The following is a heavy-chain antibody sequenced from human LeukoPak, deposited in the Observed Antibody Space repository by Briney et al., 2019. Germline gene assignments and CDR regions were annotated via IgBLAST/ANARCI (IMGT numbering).Heavy chain of an antibody. V-gene: IGHV3-7*04. D-gene: IGHD1-26*01. CDR2: IRQDGSEK. CDR3: ARHAKWAFDT. CDR1: GCTFTNYW. J-gene: IGHJ3*02. Sequence: GGSLRLSCAASGCTFTNYWMTWVRQSPGKGLEWVANIRQDGSEKDYVDSVKGRFSISRDNARNSLTLEMTSLRADDTAVYYCARHAKWAFDTWGRGTMVTVSS.